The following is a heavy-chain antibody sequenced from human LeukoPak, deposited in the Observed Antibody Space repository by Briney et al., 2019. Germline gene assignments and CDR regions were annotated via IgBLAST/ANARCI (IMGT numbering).Heavy chain of an antibody. CDR3: ARGSRGGYSYGLNWFDP. V-gene: IGHV4-34*01. J-gene: IGHJ5*02. CDR2: INHSGST. CDR1: GGPFSGYY. D-gene: IGHD5-18*01. Sequence: TSETLSLTCAVYGGPFSGYYWSWIRHPPGKGLEWIGEINHSGSTNYNTSLKSRVTISVDTSKNQFSLKLSSVTAADTAVYYCARGSRGGYSYGLNWFDPWGQGTLVTVSS.